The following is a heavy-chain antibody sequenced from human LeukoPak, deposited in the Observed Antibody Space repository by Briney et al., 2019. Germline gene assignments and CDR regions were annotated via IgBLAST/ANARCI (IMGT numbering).Heavy chain of an antibody. V-gene: IGHV3-23*01. D-gene: IGHD4-11*01. CDR3: ARGDTVTTLAFDI. J-gene: IGHJ3*02. Sequence: GGSLRLSCAASGFTFNTYAISWVRQAPGVGLEWVSAIKSDGKTHYADSVKGRFTISRDNAKNSLYLQMNSLRAEDTAVYYCARGDTVTTLAFDIWGQGTMVTVSS. CDR2: IKSDGKT. CDR1: GFTFNTYA.